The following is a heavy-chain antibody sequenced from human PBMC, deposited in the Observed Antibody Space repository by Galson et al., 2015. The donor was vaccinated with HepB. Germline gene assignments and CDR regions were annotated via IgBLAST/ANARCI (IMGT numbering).Heavy chain of an antibody. V-gene: IGHV1-2*01. J-gene: IGHJ3*02. Sequence: SVKVSCKASGYTFTGYYMHWVRQAPGQGLEWMGRNNPNSGGTNYAQKFQGRVTRTRDTSISTAYMELSRLRSDDTDVYYCARDFHKDAFDIWGQGTMVTVSS. CDR2: NNPNSGGT. CDR1: GYTFTGYY. CDR3: ARDFHKDAFDI.